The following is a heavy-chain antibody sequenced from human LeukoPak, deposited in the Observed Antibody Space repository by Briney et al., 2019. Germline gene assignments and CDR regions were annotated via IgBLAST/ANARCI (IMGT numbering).Heavy chain of an antibody. Sequence: SETLSLTCTVSGGSISSYYWSWIRQPPGKGLEWIGYNYYSGSTNYNPSLKSRVTISVDTSKNQFSLKLSSVTAADTAVYYCARGLRNCSGGSCYYGMDVWGQGTTVTVSS. CDR2: NYYSGST. D-gene: IGHD2-15*01. CDR3: ARGLRNCSGGSCYYGMDV. CDR1: GGSISSYY. J-gene: IGHJ6*02. V-gene: IGHV4-59*01.